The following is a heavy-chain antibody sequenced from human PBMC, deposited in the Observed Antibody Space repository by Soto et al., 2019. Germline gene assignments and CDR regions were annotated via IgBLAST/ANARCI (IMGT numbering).Heavy chain of an antibody. CDR1: GYSFTSYW. V-gene: IGHV5-51*01. D-gene: IGHD2-15*01. CDR3: ARVAVEETGDY. CDR2: NYTADSDT. J-gene: IGHJ4*02. Sequence: PGESLKISCKGSGYSFTSYWIGWVRQMPGKGLEWMGHNYTADSDTRYRPSFQCQVTISAATSISTASLQSGRQQASDPAMYYCARVAVEETGDYCGQGTLVTVTS.